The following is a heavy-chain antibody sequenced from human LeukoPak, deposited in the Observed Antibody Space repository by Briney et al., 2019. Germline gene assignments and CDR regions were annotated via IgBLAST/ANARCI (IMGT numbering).Heavy chain of an antibody. Sequence: GGSLRLSCAASGFTFSSYAMSWVRQAPGKGLEWVSAISGSGGSTYYVDSVKGRFTISRDNSKNTLYLQMNSLRAEDTAVYYCAKGGSSGWTYYFDYWGQGTLVTVSS. CDR1: GFTFSSYA. D-gene: IGHD3-22*01. CDR2: ISGSGGST. J-gene: IGHJ4*02. V-gene: IGHV3-23*01. CDR3: AKGGSSGWTYYFDY.